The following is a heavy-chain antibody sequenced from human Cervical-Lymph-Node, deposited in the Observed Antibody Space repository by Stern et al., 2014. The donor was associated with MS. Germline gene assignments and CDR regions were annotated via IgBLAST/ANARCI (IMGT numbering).Heavy chain of an antibody. Sequence: DQLVESGGGVVQPGTSLRLSCAASGSTFTSYGMHWVRQAPGKGLEWVALVSPDGSNAYYRNSVQGRLTISRDNSNNTPFLQMNSLTAEGTAVYYCARGPIPYAYNYLFDYWGQGTLVTVSS. D-gene: IGHD5-24*01. CDR1: GSTFTSYG. V-gene: IGHV3-33*01. CDR3: ARGPIPYAYNYLFDY. CDR2: VSPDGSNA. J-gene: IGHJ4*02.